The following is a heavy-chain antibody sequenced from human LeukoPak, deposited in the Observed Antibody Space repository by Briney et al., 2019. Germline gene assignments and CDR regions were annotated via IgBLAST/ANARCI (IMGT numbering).Heavy chain of an antibody. D-gene: IGHD1-26*01. CDR1: GFTFSSYS. Sequence: GGSLRLSCAASGFTFSSYSMTWVRQAPGKGLEWVSYISSSSSTIYYADSVKGRFTISRDNAKNSLYLQMNSLRAEDTAVYYCAKDQWARGADDAFDIWGQGTMVTVSS. CDR2: ISSSSSTI. J-gene: IGHJ3*02. CDR3: AKDQWARGADDAFDI. V-gene: IGHV3-48*04.